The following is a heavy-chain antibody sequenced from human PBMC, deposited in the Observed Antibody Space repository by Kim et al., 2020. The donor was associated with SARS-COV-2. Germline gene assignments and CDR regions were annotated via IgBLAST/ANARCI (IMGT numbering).Heavy chain of an antibody. CDR2: IYYSGST. CDR1: GGSISSGGYY. Sequence: SETLSLTCTVSGGSISSGGYYWSWIRQHPGKGLEWIGYIYYSGSTYYNPSLKSRVTISVDTSKNQFSLKLSSVTAADTAVYYCAGGILITIFGVVAHLDYWGQGTLVTVSS. CDR3: AGGILITIFGVVAHLDY. V-gene: IGHV4-31*03. J-gene: IGHJ4*02. D-gene: IGHD3-3*01.